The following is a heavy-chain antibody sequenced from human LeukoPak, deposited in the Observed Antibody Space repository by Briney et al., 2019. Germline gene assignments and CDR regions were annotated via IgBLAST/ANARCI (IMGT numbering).Heavy chain of an antibody. CDR1: GYTFTSYY. J-gene: IGHJ4*02. CDR3: ARGSRLPPYYYDSSGYYLVY. D-gene: IGHD3-22*01. V-gene: IGHV1-18*04. Sequence: ASVKVSCKASGYTFTSYYMHWVRQAPGQGLEWMGWISAYNGNTNYAQKLQGRVTMTTDTSTSTAYMELRSLRSDDTAVYYCARGSRLPPYYYDSSGYYLVYWGQGTLVTVSS. CDR2: ISAYNGNT.